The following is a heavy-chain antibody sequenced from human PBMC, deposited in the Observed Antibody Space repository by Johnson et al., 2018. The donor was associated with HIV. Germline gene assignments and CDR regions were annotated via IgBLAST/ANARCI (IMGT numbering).Heavy chain of an antibody. V-gene: IGHV3-15*01. CDR3: TRGVNSEGGSI. CDR1: GFTVSYNY. CDR2: INRESDGGTR. D-gene: IGHD3-16*01. J-gene: IGHJ3*02. Sequence: VQLVESGGGLVQPGGSLRLSCAASGFTVSYNYMSWVRQAPGKGLEWVGRINRESDGGTRDYAAPVKGRFTISRDDSKNTLYLQMNSLKIDDTAVYYCTRGVNSEGGSIWGQGTLVTVSS.